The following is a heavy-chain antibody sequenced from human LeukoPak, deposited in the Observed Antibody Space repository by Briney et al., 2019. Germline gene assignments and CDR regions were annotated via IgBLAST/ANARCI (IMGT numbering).Heavy chain of an antibody. CDR1: GFSFSTYS. Sequence: GSLRLSCVVSGFSFSTYSLNWICQAPGKGLEWVSYISSSGTTIYYADSVKGRCTISRDNAKNSLYLQVYSLRAEDTAVYYCARARGLYYYYGMDVWGQGTTVTVS. D-gene: IGHD5-12*01. CDR2: ISSSGTTI. CDR3: ARARGLYYYYGMDV. V-gene: IGHV3-48*04. J-gene: IGHJ6*02.